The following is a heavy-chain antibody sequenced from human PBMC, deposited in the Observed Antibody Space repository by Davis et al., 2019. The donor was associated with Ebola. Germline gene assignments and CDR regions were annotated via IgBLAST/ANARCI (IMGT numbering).Heavy chain of an antibody. Sequence: GESLKISCAASGFTFSDHYMDWVRQAPGKGLEWVANIKQDGSGKYYVDSVKGRFTISRDNAKNSLYLQMNSLRAEDTAVYYCARDSGYSSSRNTLYYYYGMDVWGQGTTVTVSS. J-gene: IGHJ6*02. D-gene: IGHD6-13*01. CDR1: GFTFSDHY. CDR3: ARDSGYSSSRNTLYYYYGMDV. V-gene: IGHV3-7*03. CDR2: IKQDGSGK.